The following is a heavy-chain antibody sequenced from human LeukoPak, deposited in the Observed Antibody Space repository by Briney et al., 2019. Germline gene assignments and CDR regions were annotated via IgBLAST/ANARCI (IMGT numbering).Heavy chain of an antibody. CDR2: IYTSGST. Sequence: SETLSLTCTVSGGSISSYYWSWIRQPAGKGLEWIGRIYTSGSTNYNPSLKSRVTMSVDTSKNQFSLKLSSVTAADTAVYYCASLGIAAAADPYYFDYWGQGTLVTVSS. CDR1: GGSISSYY. D-gene: IGHD6-13*01. V-gene: IGHV4-4*07. J-gene: IGHJ4*02. CDR3: ASLGIAAAADPYYFDY.